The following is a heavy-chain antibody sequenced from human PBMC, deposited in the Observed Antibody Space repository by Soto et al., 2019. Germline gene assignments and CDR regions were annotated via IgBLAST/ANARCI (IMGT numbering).Heavy chain of an antibody. CDR1: GFTVGNNY. D-gene: IGHD6-19*01. CDR2: MYSGGGT. V-gene: IGHV3-53*01. CDR3: TTSPSVGV. Sequence: EVHLVESGGGLIQPGGSLRLSCAASGFTVGNNYMNWVRQAPGKGLEWVSLMYSGGGTYYADSVKGRFTMSRDSSKITWYLQLNGLRAEDTAMYYCTTSPSVGVWGQGTTVTVSS. J-gene: IGHJ6*02.